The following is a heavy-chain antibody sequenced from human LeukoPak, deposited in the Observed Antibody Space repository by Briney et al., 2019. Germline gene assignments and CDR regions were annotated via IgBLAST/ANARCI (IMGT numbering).Heavy chain of an antibody. CDR2: ITSSSSYI. J-gene: IGHJ4*02. Sequence: PGGSLRLSCAASGFTFSSYSMNWVRQAPGKGLEWVSSITSSSSYIYYADSVKGRFTISRDNAKNSLYLQMNSLRAEDTAVYYCARGSPMVRGVINTTPDYWGQGTLVTVSS. V-gene: IGHV3-21*01. CDR3: ARGSPMVRGVINTTPDY. D-gene: IGHD3-10*01. CDR1: GFTFSSYS.